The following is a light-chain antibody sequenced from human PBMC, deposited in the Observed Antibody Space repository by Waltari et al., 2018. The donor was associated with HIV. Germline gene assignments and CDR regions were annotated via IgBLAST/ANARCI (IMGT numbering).Light chain of an antibody. Sequence: QSALTQPASVSGSLGQSITISSIGTSSDIATYNYVSWSQHHPDKAPRLVIYDANSRPSGVPFRFSGSKSGNTASLTISGLQAEDEADYYCASYTITSTLVFGGGTKVTVL. V-gene: IGLV2-14*01. CDR1: SSDIATYNY. J-gene: IGLJ3*02. CDR2: DAN. CDR3: ASYTITSTLV.